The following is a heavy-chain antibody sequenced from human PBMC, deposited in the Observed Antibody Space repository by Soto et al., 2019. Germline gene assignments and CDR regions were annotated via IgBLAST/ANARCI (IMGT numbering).Heavy chain of an antibody. CDR2: INQDGSEK. V-gene: IGHV3-7*01. J-gene: IGHJ3*02. CDR1: GFNFRTYW. CDR3: ARVGIADRLDDFDM. D-gene: IGHD6-6*01. Sequence: GGSLRLSCAASGFNFRTYWMIWVRQAPGKGLEWVANINQDGSEKNYVDSAKGRFTISRDNAKNSLYLQMSSLRVEDTAVFYCARVGIADRLDDFDMWGQGTMVTVSS.